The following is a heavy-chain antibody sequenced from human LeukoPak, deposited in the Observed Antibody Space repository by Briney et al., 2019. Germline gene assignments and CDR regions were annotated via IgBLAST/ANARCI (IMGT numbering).Heavy chain of an antibody. J-gene: IGHJ3*02. V-gene: IGHV1-24*01. CDR3: ATIVVVVAATDDAFDI. CDR2: FDPEDGET. D-gene: IGHD2-15*01. Sequence: ASVKVSCKVSGYTLTELSMHWVRRAPGKGLEWMGGFDPEDGETIYAQKFQGRVTMTEDTSTDTAYMELSSLRSEDTAVYYCATIVVVVAATDDAFDIWGQGTMVTVSS. CDR1: GYTLTELS.